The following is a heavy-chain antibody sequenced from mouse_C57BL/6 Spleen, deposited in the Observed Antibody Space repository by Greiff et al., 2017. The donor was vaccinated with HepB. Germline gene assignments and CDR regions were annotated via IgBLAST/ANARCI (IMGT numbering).Heavy chain of an antibody. CDR1: GYAFTNYL. D-gene: IGHD2-4*01. CDR3: ARSGDYDGSYFDY. Sequence: QVQLQQSGAELLRPGTSVKVSCKASGYAFTNYLIEWVKQRPGQGLEWIGVINPGSGGTNYNEKFKGKATLTADKSSSTAYMQLSSLTSEESAVYFCARSGDYDGSYFDYWGQGTTLTVSS. J-gene: IGHJ2*01. CDR2: INPGSGGT. V-gene: IGHV1-54*01.